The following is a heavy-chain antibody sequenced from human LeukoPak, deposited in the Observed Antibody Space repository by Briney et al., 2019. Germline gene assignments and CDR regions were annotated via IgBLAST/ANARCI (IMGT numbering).Heavy chain of an antibody. J-gene: IGHJ3*02. CDR3: AILNYYGSGSYYNQLKDAFDI. CDR2: ISAYNGNT. Sequence: ASVKVSCKASGYTFTSYGISWVRQAPGQGLEWMGWISAYNGNTNYAQKLQGRVTMTTDTSTSTAYMELRSLRPDDTAVYYCAILNYYGSGSYYNQLKDAFDIWGQGTMVTVSS. V-gene: IGHV1-18*01. D-gene: IGHD3-10*01. CDR1: GYTFTSYG.